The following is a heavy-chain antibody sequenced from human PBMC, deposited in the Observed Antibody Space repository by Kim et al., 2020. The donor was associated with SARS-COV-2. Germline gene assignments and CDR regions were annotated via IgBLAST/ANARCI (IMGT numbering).Heavy chain of an antibody. V-gene: IGHV3-11*04. CDR2: ISSSGSTI. Sequence: GGSLRLSCAASGFTFSDYYMSWIRQAPGKGLEWVSYISSSGSTIYYADSVKGRFTISRDNAKNSLYLQMNSLRAEDTAVYYCARRAAAGPANYYYYYGMDVWGQGTTVTVSS. CDR3: ARRAAAGPANYYYYYGMDV. CDR1: GFTFSDYY. D-gene: IGHD6-13*01. J-gene: IGHJ6*02.